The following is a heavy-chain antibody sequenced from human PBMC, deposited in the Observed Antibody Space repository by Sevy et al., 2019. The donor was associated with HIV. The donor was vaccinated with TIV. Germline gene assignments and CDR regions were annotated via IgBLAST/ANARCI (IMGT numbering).Heavy chain of an antibody. CDR3: ARDYWYYDILTGYYKTDNWFDP. V-gene: IGHV4-38-2*02. Sequence: SETLSLTCAVSGYSISSGYYWGWIRQPPGKGLEWIGSIYHSGSTYYNPSLKSRVTISVDTSKNQFSLKQSSVTAADTAVYYCARDYWYYDILTGYYKTDNWFDPWAQGTLVTVSS. J-gene: IGHJ5*02. CDR1: GYSISSGYY. CDR2: IYHSGST. D-gene: IGHD3-9*01.